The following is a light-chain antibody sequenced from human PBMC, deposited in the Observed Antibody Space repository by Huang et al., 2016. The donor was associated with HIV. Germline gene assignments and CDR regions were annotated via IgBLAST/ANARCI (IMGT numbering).Light chain of an antibody. CDR1: QSISND. J-gene: IGKJ1*01. CDR2: AAS. Sequence: DVQMTQSPPSVSASVGDRVTITCRASQSISNDLNWYQQRTGEAPKLMIDAASSLESGVPSRFSGGGSGTDFALTISSLQPEDFATYYCHQSYNNPWTFGQGTKVESK. V-gene: IGKV1-39*01. CDR3: HQSYNNPWT.